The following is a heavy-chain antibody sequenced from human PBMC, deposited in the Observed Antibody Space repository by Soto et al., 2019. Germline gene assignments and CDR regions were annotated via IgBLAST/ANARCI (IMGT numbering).Heavy chain of an antibody. D-gene: IGHD5-18*01. J-gene: IGHJ6*02. CDR1: GYSFTSYW. CDR3: ARRSSRGYSYGPEYYGMDV. V-gene: IGHV5-51*01. CDR2: IYPGDSDT. Sequence: PGEALKSSCEGSGYSFTSYWIGWVRQMPGKGLEWMGIIYPGDSDTRYSPSFQGQVTISADKSISTAYLQWSSLKASDTAMYYCARRSSRGYSYGPEYYGMDVWGQGTTVTVSS.